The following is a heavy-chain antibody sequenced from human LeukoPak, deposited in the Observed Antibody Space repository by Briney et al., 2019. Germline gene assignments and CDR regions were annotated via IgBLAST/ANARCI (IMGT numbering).Heavy chain of an antibody. J-gene: IGHJ4*02. CDR2: TSSDLNVK. V-gene: IGHV3-30-3*01. CDR3: ARGGYYGSGSPPSLYFDY. Sequence: SGGSLRLSCAASGFTFRNYVIHWVRQAPGKGLEWVAVTSSDLNVKLYADSVKGRFTISRDNSRSTLYLQMNSLRPEDTAIYYCARGGYYGSGSPPSLYFDYWGQGTLVTVSS. CDR1: GFTFRNYV. D-gene: IGHD3-10*01.